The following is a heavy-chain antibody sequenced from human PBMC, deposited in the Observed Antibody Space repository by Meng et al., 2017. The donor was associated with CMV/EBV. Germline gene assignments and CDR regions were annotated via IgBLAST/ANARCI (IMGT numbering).Heavy chain of an antibody. J-gene: IGHJ5*02. CDR1: GYTLTELS. Sequence: ASVKVSCKVSGYTLTELSMHWVRQAPGKGLEWMGGFDPEDGETIYAQKFQGRVTMTEDTSPDTAYMELSSLRSEDTAVYYCATAKLDQEWFDPWGQGTLVTVSS. CDR3: ATAKLDQEWFDP. CDR2: FDPEDGET. V-gene: IGHV1-24*01. D-gene: IGHD1/OR15-1a*01.